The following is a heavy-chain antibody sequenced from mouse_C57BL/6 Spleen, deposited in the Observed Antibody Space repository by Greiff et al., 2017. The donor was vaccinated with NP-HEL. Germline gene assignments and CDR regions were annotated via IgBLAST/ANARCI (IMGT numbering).Heavy chain of an antibody. D-gene: IGHD2-2*01. Sequence: VQLQQSGPELVKPGDSVKISCKASGYSFTGYFMNWVMQSHGKSLEWIGRINPYNGDTFYNQKFKGKATLTVDKSSSTAHMELRSLTSEDSAVYYCARFGYDPDGYFDVWGTGTTVTVSS. CDR3: ARFGYDPDGYFDV. V-gene: IGHV1-20*01. CDR2: INPYNGDT. CDR1: GYSFTGYF. J-gene: IGHJ1*03.